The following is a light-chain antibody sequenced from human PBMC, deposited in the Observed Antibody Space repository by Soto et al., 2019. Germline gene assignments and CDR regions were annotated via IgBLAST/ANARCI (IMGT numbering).Light chain of an antibody. CDR1: QDINNY. CDR3: HKYDSLPGT. Sequence: DIQMTQSPSSLSATAGDRVTITCQASQDINNYLNWYQQKPGKAPKLLIYDASNLETGVPSRFSGSGSGTDFNFTISSLQAEDIATYYCHKYDSLPGTFGGGTKVEIK. J-gene: IGKJ4*01. V-gene: IGKV1-33*01. CDR2: DAS.